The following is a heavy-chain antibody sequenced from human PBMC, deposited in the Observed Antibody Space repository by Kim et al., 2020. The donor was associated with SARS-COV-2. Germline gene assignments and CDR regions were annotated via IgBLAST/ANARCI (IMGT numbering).Heavy chain of an antibody. CDR3: ARYQLLFRERYYYYGMDV. D-gene: IGHD2-2*01. CDR2: IWYDGSNK. V-gene: IGHV3-33*01. CDR1: GFTFSSYG. Sequence: GGSLRLSCAASGFTFSSYGMHWVRQAPGKGLEWVAVIWYDGSNKYYADSVKGRFTISRDNSKNTLYLQMNSLRAEDTAVYYCARYQLLFRERYYYYGMDVWGPGTTVTVSS. J-gene: IGHJ6*02.